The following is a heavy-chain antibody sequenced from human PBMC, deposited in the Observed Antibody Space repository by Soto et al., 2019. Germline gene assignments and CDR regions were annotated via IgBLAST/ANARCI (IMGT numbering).Heavy chain of an antibody. D-gene: IGHD3-22*01. CDR1: GYTFTSYA. J-gene: IGHJ4*02. V-gene: IGHV1-3*01. CDR3: ARALNYYDSSGYLY. CDR2: INAGNGNT. Sequence: EASVKVSCKASGYTFTSYAMHWVRQAPGQRLEWMGWINAGNGNTKYSQKFQGRVTITRDTSASTAYMELSSLRSEDTAVYYCARALNYYDSSGYLYWGQGTLVTVSS.